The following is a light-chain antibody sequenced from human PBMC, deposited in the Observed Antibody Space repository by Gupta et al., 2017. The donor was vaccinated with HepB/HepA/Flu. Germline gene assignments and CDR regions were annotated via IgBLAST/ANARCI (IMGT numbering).Light chain of an antibody. V-gene: IGKV3-20*01. CDR1: QSVSSNS. CDR2: GAS. J-gene: IGKJ4*02. CDR3: QQYSRAPNT. Sequence: ELVLTQSPGTLSLSAGERATLSCRASQSVSSNSLAWHQQKPGQAPRLLIYGASTRATGIPDRFSGNGSGTDFTLTISRLEPEDFAVYYCQQYSRAPNTFGEGTKVEIK.